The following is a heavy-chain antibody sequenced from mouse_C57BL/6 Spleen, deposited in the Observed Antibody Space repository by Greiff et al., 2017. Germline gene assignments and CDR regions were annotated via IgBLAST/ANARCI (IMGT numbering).Heavy chain of an antibody. D-gene: IGHD2-2*01. V-gene: IGHV1-54*01. Sequence: QVQLQQSGAELVRPGTSVKVSCKASGYAFTNYLIEWVKQRPGQGLEWIGVINPGSGGTNYNEKFKGKATLTADKSSSTAYMQLSSLTSEDSAVCFCVAMVKGDYFDYWSQGTTLTVSS. CDR1: GYAFTNYL. CDR3: VAMVKGDYFDY. CDR2: INPGSGGT. J-gene: IGHJ2*01.